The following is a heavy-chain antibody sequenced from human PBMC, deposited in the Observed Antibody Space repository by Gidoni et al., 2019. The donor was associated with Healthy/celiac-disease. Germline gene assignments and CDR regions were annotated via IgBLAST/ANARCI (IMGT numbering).Heavy chain of an antibody. J-gene: IGHJ3*02. CDR3: ARERGARPYDAFDI. V-gene: IGHV3-48*03. CDR2: ISSSGSTI. Sequence: EVQLVESGGGSVQPGGSLRLSCAAYGFTFSSYEMNWVRQAPGKGLEWVSYISSSGSTIYYADSVKGRFTISRDNAKNSLYLQMNSLRAEDTAVYYCARERGARPYDAFDIWGQGTMVTVSS. CDR1: GFTFSSYE. D-gene: IGHD1-26*01.